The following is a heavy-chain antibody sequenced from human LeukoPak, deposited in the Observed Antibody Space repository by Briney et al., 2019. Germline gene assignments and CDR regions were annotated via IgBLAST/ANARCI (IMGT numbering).Heavy chain of an antibody. CDR3: ARGPSQWFGESAFDI. V-gene: IGHV1-69*02. J-gene: IGHJ3*02. CDR2: IIPILGIA. Sequence: SVKVSCKASGGTFSSYTISWVRQAPGQGLEWMGRIIPILGIANYAQKFQGRVTITADKSTSTAYMELSGLRSEDTAVYYCARGPSQWFGESAFDIWGQGTMVTVSS. D-gene: IGHD3-10*01. CDR1: GGTFSSYT.